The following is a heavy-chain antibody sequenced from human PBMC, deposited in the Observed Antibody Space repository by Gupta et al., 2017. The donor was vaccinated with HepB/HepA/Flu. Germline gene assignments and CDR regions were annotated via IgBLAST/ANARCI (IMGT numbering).Heavy chain of an antibody. V-gene: IGHV3-23*01. Sequence: EVQLLESGGGLVQPGGSLRLSCAASGFTFSNKAMSWVRQAPRKGLGWVSGIGGDVRAHYADSVKGRFTISRDNSKNTLYLQMNSLRAEDTAVYYCAKDLYFWSAMDVWGEGITVTVSS. CDR1: GFTFSNKA. D-gene: IGHD3-3*01. CDR3: AKDLYFWSAMDV. CDR2: IGGDVRA. J-gene: IGHJ6*03.